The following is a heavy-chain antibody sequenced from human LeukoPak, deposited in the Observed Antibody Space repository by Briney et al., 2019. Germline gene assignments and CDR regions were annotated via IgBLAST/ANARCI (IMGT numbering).Heavy chain of an antibody. V-gene: IGHV4-39*01. Sequence: PSETLSLTCTVSGGSIRSSYYYWGWIRQPPGKGLEWIGSIYDSGSTYYNPSLKSRVTISVDTSKNQFSLKLSSVTAADTAVYYCASDYGGNSTEVPFDYWGQGTLVTVSS. D-gene: IGHD4-23*01. CDR2: IYDSGST. J-gene: IGHJ4*02. CDR1: GGSIRSSYYY. CDR3: ASDYGGNSTEVPFDY.